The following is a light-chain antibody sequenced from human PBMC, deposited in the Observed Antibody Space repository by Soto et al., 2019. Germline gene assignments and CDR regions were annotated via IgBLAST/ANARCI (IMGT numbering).Light chain of an antibody. Sequence: QSVLTRPPSASGSPGQSVTISCTGTSSDVGAYDYVSWYQHHPGKAPKLIIYEVYSRPSGVPDRFSGSKSGNTASLTVSGLQAEDESDYYCSSYAGSNNFVFGTGTKVTVL. V-gene: IGLV2-8*01. CDR2: EVY. J-gene: IGLJ1*01. CDR3: SSYAGSNNFV. CDR1: SSDVGAYDY.